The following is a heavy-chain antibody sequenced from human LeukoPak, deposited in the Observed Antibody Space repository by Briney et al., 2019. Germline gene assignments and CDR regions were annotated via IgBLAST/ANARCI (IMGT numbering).Heavy chain of an antibody. CDR1: GGTFSSYA. V-gene: IGHV1-69*04. Sequence: GASVKVSCKASGGTFSSYAISWVRQAPGQGLEWMGRIIPILGIANYAQKFQGRVTITADKSTSTAYMELSSLRSEDTAVYYCARVVVVPAANAPVYYYYYGMDVWGQGTTVTVSS. CDR3: ARVVVVPAANAPVYYYYYGMDV. J-gene: IGHJ6*02. CDR2: IIPILGIA. D-gene: IGHD2-2*01.